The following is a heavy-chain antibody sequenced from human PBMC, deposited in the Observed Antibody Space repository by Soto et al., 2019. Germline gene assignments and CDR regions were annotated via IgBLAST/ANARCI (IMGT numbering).Heavy chain of an antibody. CDR2: IYHSGST. CDR1: GGSISSGGYS. V-gene: IGHV4-30-2*01. J-gene: IGHJ4*02. CDR3: AAGGGLPRYY. Sequence: QLQLQESGSGLVKPSQTLSLTCAVSGGSISSGGYSWSWIRQPPGKGLEWIGYIYHSGSTYYNPSLKTRVTSSVARSKTQFSLKLSSVPAADTAVYYCAAGGGLPRYYWGQGTLVTVSS. D-gene: IGHD5-12*01.